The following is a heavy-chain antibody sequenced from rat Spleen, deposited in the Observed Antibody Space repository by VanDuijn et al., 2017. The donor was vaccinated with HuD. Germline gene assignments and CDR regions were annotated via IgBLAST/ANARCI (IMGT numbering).Heavy chain of an antibody. CDR1: GFTFSRSA. Sequence: EVQLVESGGGLVQPGRSLKLSCAASGFTFSRSAMAWVRQAPTKGLEWVATISYDGSSTYYRDSVKGRFTISRDNAKSTLYLQMDSLRSEDTATYYCARVDYSSYIDYWGQGVMVTVSS. CDR3: ARVDYSSYIDY. D-gene: IGHD1-2*01. CDR2: ISYDGSST. J-gene: IGHJ2*01. V-gene: IGHV5-29*01.